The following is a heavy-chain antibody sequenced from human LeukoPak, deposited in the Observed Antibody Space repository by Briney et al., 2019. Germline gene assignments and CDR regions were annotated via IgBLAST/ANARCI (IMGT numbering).Heavy chain of an antibody. Sequence: GGSLRLSCAASGFTFSSYAMSWVRQAPGKGLEWVSGINWNGGSTGYADSVKGRFTISRDNAKNSLYLQMNSLRAEDTALYHCARGRGYCSSTSCYQDYWGQGTLVTVSS. V-gene: IGHV3-20*01. J-gene: IGHJ4*02. D-gene: IGHD2-2*01. CDR3: ARGRGYCSSTSCYQDY. CDR1: GFTFSSYA. CDR2: INWNGGST.